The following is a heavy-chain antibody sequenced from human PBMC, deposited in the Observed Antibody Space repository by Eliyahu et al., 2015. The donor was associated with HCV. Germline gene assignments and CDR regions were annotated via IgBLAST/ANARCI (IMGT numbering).Heavy chain of an antibody. Sequence: EVQLVESGXALVKPGGSLRLSXVASGFTFNNAGMTWVRQAPGKGLEWVGRIKSKTDGGTTDYTASVKGRFIISRDDSKDTLYLQMNSLKTEDTATYYCTTAPDYWGQGTLVTVSS. J-gene: IGHJ4*02. V-gene: IGHV3-15*02. CDR2: IKSKTDGGTT. CDR1: GFTFNNAG. CDR3: TTAPDY.